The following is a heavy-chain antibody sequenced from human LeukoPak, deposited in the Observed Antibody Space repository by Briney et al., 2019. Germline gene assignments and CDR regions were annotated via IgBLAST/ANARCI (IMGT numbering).Heavy chain of an antibody. CDR1: GFTSSSYA. V-gene: IGHV3-23*01. CDR3: AKDPESYDFWSGPYFDY. D-gene: IGHD3-3*01. J-gene: IGHJ4*02. Sequence: QPGGSLRLSCAASGFTSSSYAMSWVRQAPGKGLEWVSAISGSGGSTYYADSVKGRFTISRDNSKNTLYLQMNSLRAEDTAVYYCAKDPESYDFWSGPYFDYWGQGTLVTVSS. CDR2: ISGSGGST.